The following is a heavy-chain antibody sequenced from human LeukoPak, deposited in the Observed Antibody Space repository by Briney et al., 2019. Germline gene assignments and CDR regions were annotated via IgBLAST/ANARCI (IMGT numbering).Heavy chain of an antibody. J-gene: IGHJ4*02. D-gene: IGHD6-19*01. Sequence: SETLSLTCAVYGGPLSGYYWSWIRQPPGKGLEWIGEINHSGSTNYNPSLKSRVTISVDTSKNQFSLKLSSVTAADTAVYYCARPRRVYSSGWSYYFDYWGQGTLVTVSS. CDR1: GGPLSGYY. CDR2: INHSGST. V-gene: IGHV4-34*01. CDR3: ARPRRVYSSGWSYYFDY.